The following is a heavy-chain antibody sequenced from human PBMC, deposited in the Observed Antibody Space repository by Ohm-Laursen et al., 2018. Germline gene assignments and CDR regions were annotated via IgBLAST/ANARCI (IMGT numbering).Heavy chain of an antibody. CDR3: AKKHVWFGGEEVDY. J-gene: IGHJ4*02. V-gene: IGHV3-23*01. Sequence: GSLRLSCTASGFTFSSYAMSWVRQAPGKGLEWVSAISGSGGSTYYADSVKGRFTISRDNSKNTLYLQMNSLRAEDTAVYYCAKKHVWFGGEEVDYWGQGTLVTVSS. D-gene: IGHD3-10*01. CDR2: ISGSGGST. CDR1: GFTFSSYA.